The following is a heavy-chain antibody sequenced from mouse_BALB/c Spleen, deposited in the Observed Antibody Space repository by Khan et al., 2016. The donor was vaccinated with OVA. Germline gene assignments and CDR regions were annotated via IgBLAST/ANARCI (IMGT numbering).Heavy chain of an antibody. Sequence: QVRLQQSGAELVRPGTSVKVSCKASGYAFTNYLIEWVKQRPGQGLEWIGLINPGSGGTNYNEKFKGKAKLNADKSSSTAYMQLSSLTSDDSAVYFCARQGANRGWFAYWGQGTLVTVSA. CDR3: ARQGANRGWFAY. D-gene: IGHD2-14*01. CDR2: INPGSGGT. CDR1: GYAFTNYL. J-gene: IGHJ3*01. V-gene: IGHV1-54*01.